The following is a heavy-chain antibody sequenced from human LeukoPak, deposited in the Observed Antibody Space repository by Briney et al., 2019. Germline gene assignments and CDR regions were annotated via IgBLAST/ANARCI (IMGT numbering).Heavy chain of an antibody. CDR3: ARGAPTVTTNPFDY. CDR2: IIPIFGTE. J-gene: IGHJ4*02. Sequence: SVKVSCKASGGTLSSYAITWVRQAPGQGLEWMGGIIPIFGTENYAQKFQGRVTITADKSTSTAYMELSSLRSEDTAVYYCARGAPTVTTNPFDYWGQGTLVTVSS. CDR1: GGTLSSYA. V-gene: IGHV1-69*06. D-gene: IGHD4-17*01.